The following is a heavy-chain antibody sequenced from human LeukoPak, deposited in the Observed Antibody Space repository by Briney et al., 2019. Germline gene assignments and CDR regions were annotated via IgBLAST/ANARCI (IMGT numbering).Heavy chain of an antibody. Sequence: GGSLRLSCAASGFTFSRNAMNWVRQAPGKGLEWVAAISGNGLGTYYADSVKGRFNISRDNSKNTVYLQMNSVRAEDTARYYCTRRVGGTPDYWGLGTLVTDSS. CDR3: TRRVGGTPDY. D-gene: IGHD1-26*01. V-gene: IGHV3-23*01. CDR2: ISGNGLGT. CDR1: GFTFSRNA. J-gene: IGHJ4*02.